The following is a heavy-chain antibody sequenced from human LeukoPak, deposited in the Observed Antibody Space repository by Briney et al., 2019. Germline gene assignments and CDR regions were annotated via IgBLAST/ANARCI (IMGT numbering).Heavy chain of an antibody. CDR2: IYYSGST. D-gene: IGHD2-2*01. Sequence: SETLSLTCTVSGGSISSSTYYWGWIRQPPGKGLEWIGNIYYSGSTYYNPSLKSRVTISVDTSKNQFSLKLSSVTAADTAVYYCARDSSSSDAFDIWGQGTMVTVSS. J-gene: IGHJ3*02. V-gene: IGHV4-39*01. CDR1: GGSISSSTYY. CDR3: ARDSSSSDAFDI.